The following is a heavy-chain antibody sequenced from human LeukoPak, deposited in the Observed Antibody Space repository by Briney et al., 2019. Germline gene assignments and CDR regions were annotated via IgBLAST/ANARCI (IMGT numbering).Heavy chain of an antibody. D-gene: IGHD3-22*01. CDR1: GGSISSGDYY. CDR3: ARGWTYYYDSSGYYYGV. J-gene: IGHJ4*02. V-gene: IGHV4-30-4*01. Sequence: SQTLSLTCTVSGGSISSGDYYWSWIRQPPGEGLEWIGYIYYSGSTYYNLSLKSRVTISVDTSKNQFSLKLSSVTAADTAVYYCARGWTYYYDSSGYYYGVWGQGTLVTVSS. CDR2: IYYSGST.